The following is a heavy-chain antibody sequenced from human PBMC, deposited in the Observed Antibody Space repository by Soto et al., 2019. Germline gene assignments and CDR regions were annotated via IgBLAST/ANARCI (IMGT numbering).Heavy chain of an antibody. Sequence: GESLKISCKGSGYSFTNYWISWVRQMPGKGLEWMGRIDPSDSYTNYSPSFQGHVTISADKSISTAYLQWSSLKASDTAMYYCAMCIAARPLGYYYGMDVWGQGTTVTVSS. CDR2: IDPSDSYT. J-gene: IGHJ6*02. CDR3: AMCIAARPLGYYYGMDV. V-gene: IGHV5-10-1*01. CDR1: GYSFTNYW. D-gene: IGHD6-6*01.